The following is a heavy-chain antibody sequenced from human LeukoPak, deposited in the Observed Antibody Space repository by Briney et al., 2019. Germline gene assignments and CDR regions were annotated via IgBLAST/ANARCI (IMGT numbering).Heavy chain of an antibody. D-gene: IGHD6-13*01. CDR1: GYTFTGYY. CDR2: INPSGGST. Sequence: ASVKVSCKASGYTFTGYYMHWVRQAPGQGLEWMGWINPSGGSTSYAQKFQGRVTMTRDMSTSTVYMELSSLRSEDTAVYYCARIAAAGSWFDPWGQGTLVTVSS. CDR3: ARIAAAGSWFDP. J-gene: IGHJ5*02. V-gene: IGHV1-46*01.